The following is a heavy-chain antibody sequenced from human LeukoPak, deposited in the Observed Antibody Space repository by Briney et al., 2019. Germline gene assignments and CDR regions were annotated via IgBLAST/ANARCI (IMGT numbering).Heavy chain of an antibody. CDR3: AKDGELLKYYFDY. Sequence: GGSLRLSCAASGFTFSSYAMSWVRQAPGKGLEWVSAISGSGGSTYYADSVKGRFTISRDNSKNTLYLQMNSLRAEDTAIYYCAKDGELLKYYFDYWGQGTLVTVSS. CDR1: GFTFSSYA. V-gene: IGHV3-23*01. CDR2: ISGSGGST. J-gene: IGHJ4*02. D-gene: IGHD1-26*01.